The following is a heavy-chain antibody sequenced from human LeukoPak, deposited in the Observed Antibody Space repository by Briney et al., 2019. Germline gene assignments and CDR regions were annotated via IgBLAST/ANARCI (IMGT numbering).Heavy chain of an antibody. J-gene: IGHJ6*02. CDR2: IYSGGST. D-gene: IGHD2-8*02. CDR1: GFTFSSYE. Sequence: GGSLRLSCAASGFTFSSYEMIWVRQAPGKGLEWVSVIYSGGSTYYADSVKGRFTISRDNSKNTVYLQMNSLRAEDTAVYYCARDSDTETGWYYYGMDVWGQGTTVTVSS. V-gene: IGHV3-53*01. CDR3: ARDSDTETGWYYYGMDV.